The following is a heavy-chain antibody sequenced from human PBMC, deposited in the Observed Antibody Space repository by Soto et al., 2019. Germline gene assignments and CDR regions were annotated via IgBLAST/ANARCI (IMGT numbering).Heavy chain of an antibody. D-gene: IGHD3-10*01. CDR1: GFTFSSSA. CDR3: ARGVGSGSYYNQYNWFDP. CDR2: IDVGSANA. V-gene: IGHV1-58*01. J-gene: IGHJ5*02. Sequence: ASVKVSCKTSGFTFSSSAVHWVRQARGHRLQWIGWIDVGSANANYAQMLQERVTISRDMSTSTAYMELSSLRPEDTAVYYCARGVGSGSYYNQYNWFDPWGQGTLVTVSS.